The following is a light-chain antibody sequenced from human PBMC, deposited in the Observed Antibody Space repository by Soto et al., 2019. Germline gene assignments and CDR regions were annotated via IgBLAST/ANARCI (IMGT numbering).Light chain of an antibody. CDR1: ESVSSS. CDR2: GAS. Sequence: ELVMTQSPATLSVSPGERATLSCRASESVSSSLAGYQQRPGQAPRLVIYGASTRATGIPARCSGGGSGTEFTLTISSLQSEDLAVDYCQQYNSWPPITFGQGTRLEIK. J-gene: IGKJ5*01. CDR3: QQYNSWPPIT. V-gene: IGKV3-15*01.